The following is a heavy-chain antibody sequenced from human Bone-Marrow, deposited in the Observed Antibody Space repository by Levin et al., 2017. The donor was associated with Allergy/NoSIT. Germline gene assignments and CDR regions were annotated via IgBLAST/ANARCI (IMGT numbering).Heavy chain of an antibody. CDR3: TGHGPPLSGYGQSYHFDY. V-gene: IGHV4-59*08. D-gene: IGHD5-18*01. CDR1: GASINSHY. Sequence: SETLSLTCTVSGASINSHYWGWIRQPPGKGLEWIGSVHYTGSTNSNPSLNSRVSTSVDTSKKQFSLQLSSVTAADTAVYYCTGHGPPLSGYGQSYHFDYWGQGALVTVSS. J-gene: IGHJ4*02. CDR2: VHYTGST.